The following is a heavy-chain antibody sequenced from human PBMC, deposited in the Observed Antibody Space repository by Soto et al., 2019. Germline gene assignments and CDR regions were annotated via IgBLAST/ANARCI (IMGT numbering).Heavy chain of an antibody. V-gene: IGHV3-9*01. CDR2: ISWNSGSI. CDR3: AKDKIAGGHDPYYFDY. J-gene: IGHJ4*02. Sequence: EVQLVESGGGLVQPGRSLRLSCAASGFTFDNYAMHWVRQVPGKGLEWVSSISWNSGSIGYADSVKGRFTISRDNAKNSLRLQMKSLRIEDTALYYCAKDKIAGGHDPYYFDYWGQGTLVTVSS. D-gene: IGHD5-12*01. CDR1: GFTFDNYA.